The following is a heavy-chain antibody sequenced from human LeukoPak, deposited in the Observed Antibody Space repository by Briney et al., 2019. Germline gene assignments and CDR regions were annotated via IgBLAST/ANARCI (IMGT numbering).Heavy chain of an antibody. J-gene: IGHJ4*02. V-gene: IGHV3-7*01. CDR2: IKQDGSEK. CDR1: GFTFSSYW. D-gene: IGHD6-13*01. Sequence: VGSLRLSCAASGFTFSSYWMSWVRQAPGKGLEWVANIKQDGSEKYYVDSVKGRFTISRDNAKNSLYLQMNSLRAEDTAVYYCATSRTKAAAAQGTFDYWGQGTLVTVSS. CDR3: ATSRTKAAAAQGTFDY.